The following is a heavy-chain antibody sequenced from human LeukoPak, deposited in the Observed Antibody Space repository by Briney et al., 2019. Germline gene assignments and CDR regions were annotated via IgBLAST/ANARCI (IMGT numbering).Heavy chain of an antibody. CDR1: GYTFTTYG. J-gene: IGHJ6*03. V-gene: IGHV1-18*01. Sequence: ASVKVSCKASGYTFTTYGISWVRQAPGQGLEWMGWITTHNGNTYYAQKLQGRVTMTTYTSTTTAYMELRSLRSDDTAIYDWARAVYCSSTSCYTSYMDVWGKGTTVTVSS. D-gene: IGHD2-2*02. CDR3: ARAVYCSSTSCYTSYMDV. CDR2: ITTHNGNT.